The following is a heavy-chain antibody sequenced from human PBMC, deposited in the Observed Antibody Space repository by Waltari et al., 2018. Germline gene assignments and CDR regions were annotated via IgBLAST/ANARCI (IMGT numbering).Heavy chain of an antibody. CDR1: GFRFTSYA. Sequence: EVQLLESGGALVQPGGSLRLSCAASGFRFTSYAMSCVRQAPGKGLEWVSGISGSGFTTYYADSVKGRFTISRDNSQNTLFLQMNSLGAEDTALYYCAKRGPRELLRLSWIPYFDFWGLGTLVTVSS. J-gene: IGHJ4*02. CDR3: AKRGPRELLRLSWIPYFDF. CDR2: ISGSGFTT. V-gene: IGHV3-23*01. D-gene: IGHD1-26*01.